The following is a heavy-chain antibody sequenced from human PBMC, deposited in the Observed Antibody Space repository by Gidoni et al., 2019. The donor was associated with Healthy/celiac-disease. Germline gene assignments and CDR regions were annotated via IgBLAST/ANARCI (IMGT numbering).Heavy chain of an antibody. CDR2: ISYDGSNK. J-gene: IGHJ5*02. Sequence: QVQLVASGGGVVQPGRSLRLSCAASGFTFSSYAMHWVRQAPGKGLKWVAVISYDGSNKYYADSVKGRFTISRDNSKNTLYLQMNSLRAEDTAVYYCVVLMVYATWGQGTLVTVSS. CDR1: GFTFSSYA. D-gene: IGHD2-8*01. V-gene: IGHV3-30-3*01. CDR3: VVLMVYAT.